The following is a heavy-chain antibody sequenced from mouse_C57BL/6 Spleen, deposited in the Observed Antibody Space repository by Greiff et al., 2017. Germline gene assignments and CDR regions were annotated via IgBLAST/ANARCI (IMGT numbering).Heavy chain of an antibody. CDR2: IDPENGDT. CDR1: GFNIKDDY. V-gene: IGHV14-4*01. D-gene: IGHD2-3*01. CDR3: TTRGMVTFDY. J-gene: IGHJ2*01. Sequence: EVQLQQSEAELVRPGASVKLSCTASGFNIKDDYMHWVKQRPEQGLEWIGWIDPENGDTEYASKFQGKATITADTSSNTAYLQLSSLTSEDTAVYYCTTRGMVTFDYWGQGTTLTVSS.